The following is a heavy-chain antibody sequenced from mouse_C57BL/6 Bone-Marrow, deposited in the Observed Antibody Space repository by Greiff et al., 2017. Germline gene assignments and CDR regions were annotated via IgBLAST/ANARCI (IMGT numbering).Heavy chain of an antibody. J-gene: IGHJ2*01. CDR1: GFSFNTYA. Sequence: EVQVVESGGGLVQPKGSLKLSCAASGFSFNTYAMNWVRQAPGKGLEWVARIRSKSNNYATYYADSVKDRFTISRDDSESMLYLQMNNLKTEDTAMYYCVSHSNTGDYWGQGTTLTVSS. D-gene: IGHD2-5*01. V-gene: IGHV10-1*01. CDR3: VSHSNTGDY. CDR2: IRSKSNNYAT.